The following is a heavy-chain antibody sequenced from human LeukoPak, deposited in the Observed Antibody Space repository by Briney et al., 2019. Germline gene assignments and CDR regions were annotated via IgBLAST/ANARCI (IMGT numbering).Heavy chain of an antibody. CDR3: ARVPDGYGSGSFDY. J-gene: IGHJ4*02. CDR1: GFTFNTYW. CDR2: INNDGSDV. Sequence: GGSLRLSCAASGFTFNTYWMHWVRQAPGKGLVWVSRINNDGSDVSYADSVKGRFSISRDNAKNSLYLQMNSLRAEDTALYYCARVPDGYGSGSFDYWGQGTLVTVSS. D-gene: IGHD3-10*01. V-gene: IGHV3-74*01.